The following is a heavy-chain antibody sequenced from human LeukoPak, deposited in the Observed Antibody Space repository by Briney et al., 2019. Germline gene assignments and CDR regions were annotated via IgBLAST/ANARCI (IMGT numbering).Heavy chain of an antibody. J-gene: IGHJ4*02. D-gene: IGHD6-13*01. CDR1: GFTFSSYA. V-gene: IGHV3-23*01. CDR3: AKGTLGSSWYADY. Sequence: GGSLRLSCAASGFTFSSYAMSWVRQAPGKGLEWVSAISGSGCSTYYADSVKGRFTISRDNSKNTLYLQMNSLRAEDTAVYYCAKGTLGSSWYADYWGQGTLVTVSS. CDR2: ISGSGCST.